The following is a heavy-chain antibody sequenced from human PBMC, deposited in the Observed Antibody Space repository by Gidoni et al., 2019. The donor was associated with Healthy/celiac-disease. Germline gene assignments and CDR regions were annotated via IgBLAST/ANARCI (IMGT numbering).Heavy chain of an antibody. CDR1: GFPFSSYA. D-gene: IGHD2-15*01. CDR3: AKGAVVVAATPFYYYGMDV. Sequence: EVQLLESVGGLVQPGGSLRLSFAASGFPFSSYAIRWVRQAPGKGLEWVSAISGSGGSTYYADSVKGRFTISRDNSKNTLYLQMNSLRAEDTAVYYCAKGAVVVAATPFYYYGMDVWGQGTTVTVSS. V-gene: IGHV3-23*01. J-gene: IGHJ6*02. CDR2: ISGSGGST.